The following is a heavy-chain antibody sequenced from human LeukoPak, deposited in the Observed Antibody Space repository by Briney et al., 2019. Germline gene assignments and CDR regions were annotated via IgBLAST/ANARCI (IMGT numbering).Heavy chain of an antibody. D-gene: IGHD6-19*01. Sequence: PGGSLRLSCAASGFTFSSYAMSWVRQAPGKGLEWVSAISGSGGSTYYADSVKGRFTISRDNSKSTLYLQMNSLRAEDTAVYYCAKGYSSGWRYYYFDYWGQGTLVTVSS. V-gene: IGHV3-23*01. CDR3: AKGYSSGWRYYYFDY. J-gene: IGHJ4*02. CDR1: GFTFSSYA. CDR2: ISGSGGST.